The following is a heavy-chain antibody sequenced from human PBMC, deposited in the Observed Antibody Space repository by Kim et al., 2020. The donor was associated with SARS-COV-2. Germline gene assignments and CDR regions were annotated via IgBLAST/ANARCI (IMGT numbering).Heavy chain of an antibody. CDR2: IYYSGST. CDR1: GGSISSSSYY. V-gene: IGHV4-39*07. CDR3: ARDDLYGSGSYYNGFDP. D-gene: IGHD3-10*01. J-gene: IGHJ5*02. Sequence: SETLSLTCTVSGGSISSSSYYWGWIRQPPGKGLEWIGSIYYSGSTYYNPSLKSRVTISVDTSKNQFSLKLSSVTAADTAVYYCARDDLYGSGSYYNGFDP.